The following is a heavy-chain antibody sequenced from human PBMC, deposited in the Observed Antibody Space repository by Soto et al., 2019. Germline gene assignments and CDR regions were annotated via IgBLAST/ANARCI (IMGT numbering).Heavy chain of an antibody. CDR1: GGSISSSNW. Sequence: LSLTCAVSGGSISSSNWWSWVRQPPGKGLEWIGEIYHSGSTNYNPSLKSRVTISVDKSKNQFSLKLSSVTAADTAVYYCARMYYYDSSGYYPHYYYYGMDVWGQGTTVTVSS. D-gene: IGHD3-22*01. J-gene: IGHJ6*02. CDR3: ARMYYYDSSGYYPHYYYYGMDV. CDR2: IYHSGST. V-gene: IGHV4-4*02.